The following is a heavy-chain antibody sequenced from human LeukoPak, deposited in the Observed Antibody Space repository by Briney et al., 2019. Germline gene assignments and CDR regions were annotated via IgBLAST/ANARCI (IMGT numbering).Heavy chain of an antibody. Sequence: GGSLRLSCAASGFTFSSYWMNWVRQAPGKGLVWVSRISSDGSSTSYADSVKGRFTISRDNAKNTLYLQMNSLRAEDTAVYYCARAGSGWYYYYYGMDVWGQGTTVTVSS. D-gene: IGHD6-19*01. CDR1: GFTFSSYW. J-gene: IGHJ6*02. CDR2: ISSDGSST. V-gene: IGHV3-74*01. CDR3: ARAGSGWYYYYYGMDV.